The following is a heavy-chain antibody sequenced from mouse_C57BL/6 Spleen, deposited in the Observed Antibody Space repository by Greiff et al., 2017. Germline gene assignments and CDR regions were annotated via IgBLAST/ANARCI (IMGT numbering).Heavy chain of an antibody. J-gene: IGHJ1*03. D-gene: IGHD1-1*01. Sequence: QVQLQQPGAELVKPGASVKLSCKASGYTFTSYWMHWVKQRPGRGLEWIGRIDPNSGGTKYNEKFKSKATLTVDKPSSTAYMQLSSLTSEDSAVYYCARGGIFITTVVDWDFDVWGTGTTVTVSS. CDR3: ARGGIFITTVVDWDFDV. V-gene: IGHV1-72*01. CDR2: IDPNSGGT. CDR1: GYTFTSYW.